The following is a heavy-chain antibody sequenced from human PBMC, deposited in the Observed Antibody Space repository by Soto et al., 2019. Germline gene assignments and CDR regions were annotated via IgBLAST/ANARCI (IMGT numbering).Heavy chain of an antibody. J-gene: IGHJ4*02. CDR3: AKEAVDYDSSASYRPFDY. V-gene: IGHV3-23*01. CDR1: GFTFSSYA. Sequence: PGGSLRLSCAASGFTFSSYAMSWVRQAPGKGLEWVSAISGSGGSTYYADSMKGRFTISRDNSKNTLYLQMNSLRAEDTAVYYCAKEAVDYDSSASYRPFDYWGQGTLVTVSS. CDR2: ISGSGGST. D-gene: IGHD3-22*01.